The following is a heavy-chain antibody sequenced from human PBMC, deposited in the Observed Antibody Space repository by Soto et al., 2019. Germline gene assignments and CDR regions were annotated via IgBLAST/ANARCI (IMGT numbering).Heavy chain of an antibody. D-gene: IGHD2-2*01. CDR3: ARDLVPAVMEGGYYYYYGMDF. Sequence: SETLSLTCTVSGCSISSYYWIWIRQPPGKGLEWIGYIYYSGSTNYNPALKSRVTISVDTSKNQFSLQLISVTAADAAVYYCARDLVPAVMEGGYYYYYGMDFWGQGTTVTVSS. CDR2: IYYSGST. V-gene: IGHV4-59*01. CDR1: GCSISSYY. J-gene: IGHJ6*02.